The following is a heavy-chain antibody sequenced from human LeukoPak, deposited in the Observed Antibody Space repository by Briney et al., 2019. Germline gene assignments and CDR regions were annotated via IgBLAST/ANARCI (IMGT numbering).Heavy chain of an antibody. J-gene: IGHJ5*02. V-gene: IGHV1-69*13. CDR1: GGTFSSYA. CDR3: ARIKLGTYYGSGSYEAFDP. D-gene: IGHD3-10*01. CDR2: IIPIFGTA. Sequence: ASVKVSCTASGGTFSSYAISWVRQAPGQGLEWMGGIIPIFGTANYAQKFQGRVTITADESTSTAYMELSSLRSEDTAVYYCARIKLGTYYGSGSYEAFDPWGQGTLVTVSS.